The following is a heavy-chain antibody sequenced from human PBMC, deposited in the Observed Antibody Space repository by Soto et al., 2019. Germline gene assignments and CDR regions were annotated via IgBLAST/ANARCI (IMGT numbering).Heavy chain of an antibody. CDR1: GFTFSSYA. CDR2: ISYDGSNK. Sequence: PGGSLRLSCAASGFTFSSYAMHWVRQAPGKGLEWVAVISYDGSNKYYADSVKGRFTISRDNSKNTLYLQMNSLRAEDTAVYYCARDRRIAVAGGLDYWGQGTLVTVSS. J-gene: IGHJ4*02. D-gene: IGHD6-19*01. V-gene: IGHV3-30-3*01. CDR3: ARDRRIAVAGGLDY.